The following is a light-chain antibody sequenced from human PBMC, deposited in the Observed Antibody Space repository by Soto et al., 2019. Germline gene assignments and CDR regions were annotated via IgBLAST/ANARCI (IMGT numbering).Light chain of an antibody. Sequence: DIQMTQSPSTLSASVGDSVTITCRASQSITRWLAWHQQKPGKAPKLLIFDASTLESGVPSRFSGSGSGTEFTLTINSLQPDDSATYYCQQYNSYSGTFGQGTKVEIK. CDR3: QQYNSYSGT. CDR1: QSITRW. J-gene: IGKJ1*01. V-gene: IGKV1-5*01. CDR2: DAS.